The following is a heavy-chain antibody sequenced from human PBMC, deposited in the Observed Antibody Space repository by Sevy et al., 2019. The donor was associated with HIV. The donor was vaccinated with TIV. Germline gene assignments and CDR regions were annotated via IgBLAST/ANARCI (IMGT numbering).Heavy chain of an antibody. Sequence: GASVKVSCKASGGTFSGYAISWVRQAPGQGLEWMGGIIPIVGSTYFAQKFQGRVTITADEVSNTASMDVSSLRSEDTAVYYCARVGKEIVGGTPYYFYYMDVWGKGTTVTVSS. CDR2: IIPIVGST. D-gene: IGHD1-26*01. CDR3: ARVGKEIVGGTPYYFYYMDV. J-gene: IGHJ6*03. CDR1: GGTFSGYA. V-gene: IGHV1-69*13.